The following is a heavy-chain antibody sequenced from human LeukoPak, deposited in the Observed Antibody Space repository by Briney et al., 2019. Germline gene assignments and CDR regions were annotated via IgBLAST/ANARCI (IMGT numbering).Heavy chain of an antibody. D-gene: IGHD3-22*01. Sequence: GASVKVSCKASGGTFSSYAISWVRQAPGQGLEWMGGIIPIFGTANYAQKFQGRVTITADESTSTAYMELSSLRSEDTAVYYCARDRLYYYDSSGYFDYWGQGTLVTVSS. CDR2: IIPIFGTA. CDR3: ARDRLYYYDSSGYFDY. V-gene: IGHV1-69*13. CDR1: GGTFSSYA. J-gene: IGHJ4*02.